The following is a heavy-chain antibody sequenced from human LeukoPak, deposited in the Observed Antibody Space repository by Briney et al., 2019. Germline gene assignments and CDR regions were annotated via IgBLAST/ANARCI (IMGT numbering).Heavy chain of an antibody. D-gene: IGHD3-22*01. CDR2: INWNSYNI. V-gene: IGHV3-9*01. Sequence: GRCLRPSCAASGSTFNDNAVGSVRQAPGKRLEWVSGINWNSYNIGDADSVKGRFTISRDDDKKSLFLQMHSLRTEDTVLYYCARASYYYDTTALGAFDIWGQGTMVTVSS. CDR3: ARASYYYDTTALGAFDI. J-gene: IGHJ3*02. CDR1: GSTFNDNA.